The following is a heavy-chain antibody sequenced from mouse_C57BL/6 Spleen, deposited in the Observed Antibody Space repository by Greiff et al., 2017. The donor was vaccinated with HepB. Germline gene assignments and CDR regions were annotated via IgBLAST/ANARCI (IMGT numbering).Heavy chain of an antibody. J-gene: IGHJ3*01. Sequence: QVQLQQSGAELVRPGTSVKVSCKASGYAFTNYLIEWVKQRPGQGLEWIGVINPGSGGTNYNEKFKGKATLTADKSSSTAYMQLSSLTSEDSAVYCCAREGLIRFAYWGQGTLVTVSA. V-gene: IGHV1-54*01. CDR1: GYAFTNYL. CDR2: INPGSGGT. CDR3: AREGLIRFAY. D-gene: IGHD3-3*01.